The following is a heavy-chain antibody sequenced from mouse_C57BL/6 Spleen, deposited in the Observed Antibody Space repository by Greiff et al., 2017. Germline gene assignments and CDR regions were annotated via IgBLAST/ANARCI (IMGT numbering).Heavy chain of an antibody. CDR2: ISDGGSYT. Sequence: EVHLVESGGGLVKPGGSLKLSCAASGFTFSSYAMSWVRQTPEKRLEWVATISDGGSYTYYPDNVKGRFTISRDNAKNNLYLQMSHLKSEDTAMYYCARDRHDYYAMDYWGQGTSVTVSS. J-gene: IGHJ4*01. CDR1: GFTFSSYA. CDR3: ARDRHDYYAMDY. V-gene: IGHV5-4*01.